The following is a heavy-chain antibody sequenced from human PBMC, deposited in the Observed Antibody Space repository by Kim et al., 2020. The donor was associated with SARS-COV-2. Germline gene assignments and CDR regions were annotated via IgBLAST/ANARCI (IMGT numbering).Heavy chain of an antibody. Sequence: TFCTSSVKSRFRIPRYNSKNTLYLQMNSLNAEDTAVYYCAKGAKLKFFEPWGQGTLDTVSA. V-gene: IGHV3-23*01. CDR3: AKGAKLKFFEP. J-gene: IGHJ5*02. CDR2: T.